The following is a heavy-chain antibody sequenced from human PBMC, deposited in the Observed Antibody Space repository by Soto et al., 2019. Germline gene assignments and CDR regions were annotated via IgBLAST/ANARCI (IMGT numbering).Heavy chain of an antibody. CDR2: IYSGGTT. V-gene: IGHV3-53*01. CDR1: GFTVSSTNY. CDR3: HGYGY. J-gene: IGHJ4*02. Sequence: EVQVVESGGGLIQPGGSLRLSCVVSGFTVSSTNYMSWVRQAPGKGLEWVSVIYSGGTTFYADSVKGRFTISRDNSQNTLDLQMNSLRAEDTAVYYCHGYGYWGQGTLVTVSS. D-gene: IGHD5-12*01.